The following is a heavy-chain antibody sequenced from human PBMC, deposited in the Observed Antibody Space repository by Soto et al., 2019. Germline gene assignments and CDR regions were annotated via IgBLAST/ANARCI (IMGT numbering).Heavy chain of an antibody. D-gene: IGHD3-3*01. CDR3: ARATTLLTYYDFWSGYYTYFDY. V-gene: IGHV4-59*01. Sequence: PSETLSLTCTVSGGSISSYCWSWIRQPPGKVLEWIGYIYYSGSTNYNPSLKSRVTISVDTSKNQFSLKLSSVTAADTAVYYCARATTLLTYYDFWSGYYTYFDYWGQGTLVTVS. J-gene: IGHJ4*02. CDR2: IYYSGST. CDR1: GGSISSYC.